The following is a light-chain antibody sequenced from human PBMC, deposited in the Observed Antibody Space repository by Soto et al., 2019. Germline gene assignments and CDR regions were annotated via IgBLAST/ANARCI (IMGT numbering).Light chain of an antibody. Sequence: DIQMTQSPFSLSASVGDRVTITCRASQTISSWLAWYQQKPGKAPKLLIYKASTLKSGVPSRFSGSVSGTEFTLTISSLQPDDFATYYCQHYNSYSEAFGQGAKV. V-gene: IGKV1-5*03. CDR1: QTISSW. CDR3: QHYNSYSEA. J-gene: IGKJ1*01. CDR2: KAS.